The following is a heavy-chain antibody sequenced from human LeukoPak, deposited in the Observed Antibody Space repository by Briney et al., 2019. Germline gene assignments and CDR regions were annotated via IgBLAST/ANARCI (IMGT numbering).Heavy chain of an antibody. CDR1: GFTFSHYA. CDR3: AKLPTYYYDSSGYPHVFVY. V-gene: IGHV3-30*18. CDR2: ISYDGSNK. Sequence: PGRSLRLSCAASGFTFSHYAMHWVRQAPGKGLEWVAVISYDGSNKYYADSVKGRFTISRDNSKNTLYLQMNSLRAEDTAVYYCAKLPTYYYDSSGYPHVFVYWGQGTLVTVSS. J-gene: IGHJ4*02. D-gene: IGHD3-22*01.